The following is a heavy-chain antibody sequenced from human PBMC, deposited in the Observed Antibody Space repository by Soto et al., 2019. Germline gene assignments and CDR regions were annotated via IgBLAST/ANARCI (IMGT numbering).Heavy chain of an antibody. CDR1: GFRFSDYS. V-gene: IGHV3-48*01. J-gene: IGHJ4*02. CDR2: ISSSSFTI. CDR3: ARDYNDFWSCHFDY. D-gene: IGHD3-3*01. Sequence: EVHLVESGGRLVQPGGSLRLSCAASGFRFSDYSMNWVRQAPGRGLEWVSYISSSSFTIHYADSVEGRFAISRDNANNSLYLQMNRLRVEDTAVYYCARDYNDFWSCHFDYWGQAALVTVSS.